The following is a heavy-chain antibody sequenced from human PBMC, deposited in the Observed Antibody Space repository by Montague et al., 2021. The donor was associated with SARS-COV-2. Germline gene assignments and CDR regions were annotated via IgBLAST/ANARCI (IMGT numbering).Heavy chain of an antibody. CDR3: ARDRRMWDISGYYYGMDV. CDR2: ISYDGSNK. J-gene: IGHJ6*02. Sequence: SLRLSCAASGFTFSSYGMHWVRQAPGKGLEWVAVISYDGSNKYYADSVKGRFTISRDNSKNTLYLQMNSLRAEDTAVYYCARDRRMWDISGYYYGMDVWGQGTTVTVSS. V-gene: IGHV3-30*03. D-gene: IGHD1-26*01. CDR1: GFTFSSYG.